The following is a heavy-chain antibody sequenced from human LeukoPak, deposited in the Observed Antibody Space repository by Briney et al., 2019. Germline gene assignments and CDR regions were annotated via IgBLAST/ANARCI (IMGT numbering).Heavy chain of an antibody. J-gene: IGHJ4*02. CDR1: GFTFSSYA. D-gene: IGHD6-19*01. CDR3: AKVTAVAAIDY. V-gene: IGHV3-23*01. Sequence: GGSLRLSCAASGFTFSSYAMSWVRQAPGGGLEWVSAIDGSGRYTYYADSVKGRFTISRDNSKNTLYLQMNSLRAEGTAVYYCAKVTAVAAIDYWGQGTLVTVSS. CDR2: IDGSGRYT.